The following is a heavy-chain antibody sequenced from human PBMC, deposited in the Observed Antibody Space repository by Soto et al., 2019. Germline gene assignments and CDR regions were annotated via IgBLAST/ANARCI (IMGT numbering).Heavy chain of an antibody. V-gene: IGHV3-21*01. D-gene: IGHD5-12*01. CDR1: GFTFSSYS. Sequence: GGSLRLSCAASGFTFSSYSMNWVRQAPGKGLEWVSSISSSSSYIYYADSVKGRFTISRDNAKNSLYLQMNSLRAEDTAVYYCAKFSGGYDSQFDYWGQGTLVTVSS. CDR2: ISSSSSYI. CDR3: AKFSGGYDSQFDY. J-gene: IGHJ4*02.